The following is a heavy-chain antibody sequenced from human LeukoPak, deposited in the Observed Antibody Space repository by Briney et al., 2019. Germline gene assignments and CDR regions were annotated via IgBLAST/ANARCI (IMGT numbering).Heavy chain of an antibody. D-gene: IGHD3-9*01. J-gene: IGHJ4*02. Sequence: GGSLRLSCAASGFTFSSYAMSWVRQAPGKGLEWVSAISGSGGSTYYADSVKGRFTISRDNSKNTLYLQMNSLRAEDTAVYYCARGRRDDILACGRYWGQGTLVTVSS. CDR3: ARGRRDDILACGRY. CDR1: GFTFSSYA. V-gene: IGHV3-23*01. CDR2: ISGSGGST.